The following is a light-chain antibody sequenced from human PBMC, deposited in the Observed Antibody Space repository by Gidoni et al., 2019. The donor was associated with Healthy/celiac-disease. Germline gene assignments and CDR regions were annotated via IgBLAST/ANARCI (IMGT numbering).Light chain of an antibody. J-gene: IGLJ2*01. V-gene: IGLV7-46*01. CDR2: DTS. CDR3: LLSYSGALVV. CDR1: TGPVTSGHY. Sequence: QAVVTQEPSLTVSPGGTVTLTCGSSTGPVTSGHYPYWFQQKPGQAPRTLIYDTSNKPSWTPARFSGSLLGGKAALTLSGAQPEDEAEYYCLLSYSGALVVFGGGTKLTVL.